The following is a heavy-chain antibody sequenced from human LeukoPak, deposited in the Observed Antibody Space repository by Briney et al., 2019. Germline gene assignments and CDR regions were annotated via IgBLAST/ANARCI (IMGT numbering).Heavy chain of an antibody. CDR1: GFTFSSYW. D-gene: IGHD1-26*01. Sequence: GGSLRLSCAASGFTFSSYWMSWVRQAPGKGLEWVANIKQDGSEKYYVDFVKGRFTISRDNAKHSLYLQMNSLRAEDTAVYCCARGRSWELLFDYWGQGTLVTVSS. CDR3: ARGRSWELLFDY. J-gene: IGHJ4*02. V-gene: IGHV3-7*01. CDR2: IKQDGSEK.